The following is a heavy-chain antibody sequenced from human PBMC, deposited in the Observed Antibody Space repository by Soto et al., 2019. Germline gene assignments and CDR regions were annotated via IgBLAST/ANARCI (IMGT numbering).Heavy chain of an antibody. Sequence: SETLTLTCTVSGGSISSGDYDGRWIRQPPGKGLEWIGYIYYSGSTYYNPSLKSRVTISVDTSKNQFSLKLSSVTAADTAVYYCAGGSQPYNWFDPWGQGTLVTVSS. CDR1: GGSISSGDYD. CDR2: IYYSGST. J-gene: IGHJ5*02. V-gene: IGHV4-30-4*01. D-gene: IGHD2-15*01. CDR3: AGGSQPYNWFDP.